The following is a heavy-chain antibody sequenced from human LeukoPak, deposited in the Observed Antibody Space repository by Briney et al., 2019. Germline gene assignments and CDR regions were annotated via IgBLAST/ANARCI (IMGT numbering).Heavy chain of an antibody. CDR2: ISYDGSNK. V-gene: IGHV3-30*03. CDR1: GFTFSSYG. CDR3: AREGWELLQLDY. D-gene: IGHD1-26*01. Sequence: GGSLRLSCAASGFTFSSYGMHWVRQAPGKGLEWVAVISYDGSNKYYADSVKGRFTISRDNSKNTLYLQMNSLRAEDTAVYYCAREGWELLQLDYWGQGTLVTVSS. J-gene: IGHJ4*02.